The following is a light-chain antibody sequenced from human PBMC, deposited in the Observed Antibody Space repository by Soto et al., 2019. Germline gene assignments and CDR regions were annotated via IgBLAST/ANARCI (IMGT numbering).Light chain of an antibody. Sequence: QSVLTQPASVSGSPGRSITISCTGTSSDVGAFTSVSWYQQHPGKAPKLIIYDIIHRPSGVSDRFSGSKSVNTASLTISGLQPEDEATYHCSSYSRSTTLVVFGGGTKLTVL. CDR1: SSDVGAFTS. J-gene: IGLJ2*01. V-gene: IGLV2-14*03. CDR2: DII. CDR3: SSYSRSTTLVV.